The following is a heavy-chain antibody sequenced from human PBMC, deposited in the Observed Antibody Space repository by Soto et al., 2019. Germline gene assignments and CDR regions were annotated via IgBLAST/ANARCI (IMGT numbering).Heavy chain of an antibody. Sequence: RQTPGKGLEWIGNIYYSENTYYNQSLKSQVTISVDTSKNQFSLRLPSVTAADTAVYYGATHPPYGPLDHWGQGTLVTVSS. CDR3: ATHPPYGPLDH. J-gene: IGHJ4*02. CDR2: IYYSENT. D-gene: IGHD4-17*01. V-gene: IGHV4-39*01.